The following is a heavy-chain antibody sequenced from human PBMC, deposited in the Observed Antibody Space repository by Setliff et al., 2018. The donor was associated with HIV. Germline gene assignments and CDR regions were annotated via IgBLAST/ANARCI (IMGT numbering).Heavy chain of an antibody. V-gene: IGHV3-30*04. J-gene: IGHJ4*02. CDR3: ARDSSSWYEFYFDC. CDR2: ISYGGGLK. CDR1: GFAFSSSE. D-gene: IGHD6-13*01. Sequence: PGGSLRLSCAASGFAFSSSEMNWVRQAPGKGLEWVAVISYGGGLKLYADSVKGRFTISRDFSDNTLYLQMNSLRAEDTAVYYCARDSSSWYEFYFDCWGQGTLVTVSS.